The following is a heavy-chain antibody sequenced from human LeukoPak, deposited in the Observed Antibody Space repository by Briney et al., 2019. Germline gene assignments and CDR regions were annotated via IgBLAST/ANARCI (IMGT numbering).Heavy chain of an antibody. CDR1: GGSISSGSYY. D-gene: IGHD1-26*01. V-gene: IGHV4-61*02. CDR3: AREEWELLFDY. Sequence: PSETLSLTCTVSGGSISSGSYYWSWIRQPAGNGLEWIGRIYTSRSTNYNPSLKSRVTISVDTSKNQFSLKLSSVTAADTAVYYCAREEWELLFDYWGQGTLVTVSS. J-gene: IGHJ4*02. CDR2: IYTSRST.